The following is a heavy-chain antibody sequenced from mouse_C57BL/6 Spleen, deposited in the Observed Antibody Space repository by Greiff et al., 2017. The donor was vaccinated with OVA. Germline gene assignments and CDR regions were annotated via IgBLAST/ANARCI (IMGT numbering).Heavy chain of an antibody. CDR1: GYTFTDYY. CDR3: ARFGYDYDAKDD. Sequence: VQLQQSGAELVRPGASVKLSCKASGYTFTDYYINWVKQRPGQGLEWIARIYPGSGNTYYNEKFKGKATLTAEKSSSTAYLQLSSLTSEDSAVYFCARFGYDYDAKDDWGQGTSVTVSA. V-gene: IGHV1-76*01. CDR2: IYPGSGNT. J-gene: IGHJ4*01. D-gene: IGHD2-14*01.